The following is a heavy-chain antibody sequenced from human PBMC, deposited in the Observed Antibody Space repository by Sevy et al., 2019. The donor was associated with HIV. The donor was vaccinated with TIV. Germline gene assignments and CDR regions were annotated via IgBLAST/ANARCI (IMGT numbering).Heavy chain of an antibody. Sequence: GGSLRLSCAASGFTFSSYAIHWVRQAPGKGLEWVAVISYDGSNKYYADSVKGRFTISRDNSKNTLYLQMNSLRAEDTAVYYCARDQREYYDSSGYSYWGQGTLVTVSS. D-gene: IGHD3-22*01. CDR1: GFTFSSYA. CDR3: ARDQREYYDSSGYSY. V-gene: IGHV3-30-3*01. CDR2: ISYDGSNK. J-gene: IGHJ4*02.